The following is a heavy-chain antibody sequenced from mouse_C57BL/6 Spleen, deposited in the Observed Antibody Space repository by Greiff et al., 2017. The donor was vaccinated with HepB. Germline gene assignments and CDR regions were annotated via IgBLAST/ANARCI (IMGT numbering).Heavy chain of an antibody. J-gene: IGHJ2*01. CDR3: VRESLYYGSSPLDY. V-gene: IGHV10-3*01. CDR2: IRSKSSNYAT. D-gene: IGHD1-1*01. CDR1: GFTFNTYA. Sequence: EVQGVESGGGLVQPKGSLKLSCAASGFTFNTYAMHWVRQAPGKGLEWVARIRSKSSNYATYYADSVKDRFTISRDDSQSMLYLQMNNLKTEDTAMYYCVRESLYYGSSPLDYWGHGTTLTVSS.